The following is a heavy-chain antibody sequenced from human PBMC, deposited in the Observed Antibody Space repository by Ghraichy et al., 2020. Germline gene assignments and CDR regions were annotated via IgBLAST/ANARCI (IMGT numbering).Heavy chain of an antibody. CDR3: ARDTSFDSGVAGPVVSH. Sequence: ETRSLTCAATGFTFSSYSMNWVRQAPGKGLEWVSSISSRSSYIYYADSVKGRFTISRDNAKNSLYLQMNSLRVEDTAVYYCARDTSFDSGVAGPVVSHWGQGTLVTVSS. J-gene: IGHJ4*02. CDR1: GFTFSSYS. V-gene: IGHV3-21*01. CDR2: ISSRSSYI. D-gene: IGHD6-19*01.